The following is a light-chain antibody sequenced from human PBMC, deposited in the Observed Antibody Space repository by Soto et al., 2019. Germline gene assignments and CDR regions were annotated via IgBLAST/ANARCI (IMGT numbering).Light chain of an antibody. CDR1: QGLSSD. J-gene: IGKJ5*01. CDR2: AAS. V-gene: IGKV1-9*01. CDR3: QPRNSYPIT. Sequence: DIQLTQSPSFLSASVGDRVTITCRASQGLSSDLAWYQQKPGKAPKLLIYAASTLQSGVPSRFSGSGSGTEFTLTISSLQPEDFATYYCQPRNSYPITFGQGTRLEIK.